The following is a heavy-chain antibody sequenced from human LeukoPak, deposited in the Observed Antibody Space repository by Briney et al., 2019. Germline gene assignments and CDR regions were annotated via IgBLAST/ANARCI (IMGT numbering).Heavy chain of an antibody. Sequence: GGSLRLSCTTSGFNFRAYWMGWVRQAPGKGLEWVSSISSSSSYIYYADSVKGRFTISRDNAKNSLYLQMNSLRAEDTAVYYCARILDSTIFGVVIPYWGQGTLVTVSS. D-gene: IGHD3-3*01. J-gene: IGHJ4*02. CDR3: ARILDSTIFGVVIPY. CDR2: ISSSSSYI. V-gene: IGHV3-21*01. CDR1: GFNFRAYW.